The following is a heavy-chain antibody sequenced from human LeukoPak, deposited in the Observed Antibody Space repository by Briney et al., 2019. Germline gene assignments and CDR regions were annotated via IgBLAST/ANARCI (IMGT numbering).Heavy chain of an antibody. Sequence: GGSLRLSCAASGFTFSSYSMNWVRQAPGKGLEWVSSISSSSSYIYYADSVKGRFTISRDNAKNLLYLQMNSLRAEDTAVYYCARGGILTGYYYYYGMDVWGQGTTVTVSS. D-gene: IGHD3-9*01. V-gene: IGHV3-21*01. CDR1: GFTFSSYS. CDR3: ARGGILTGYYYYYGMDV. CDR2: ISSSSSYI. J-gene: IGHJ6*02.